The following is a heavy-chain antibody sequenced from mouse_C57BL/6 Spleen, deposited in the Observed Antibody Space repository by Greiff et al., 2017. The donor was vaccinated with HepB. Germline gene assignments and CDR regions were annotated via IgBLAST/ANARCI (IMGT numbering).Heavy chain of an antibody. CDR3: ARRGGYGSSYYFDY. J-gene: IGHJ2*01. D-gene: IGHD1-1*01. CDR2: ISNGGGST. V-gene: IGHV5-12*01. CDR1: GFSFSDYY. Sequence: DVKLVESGGGLVQPGGSLKLSCAASGFSFSDYYMYWVRQTPEKRLEWVAYISNGGGSTYYPDTVKGRFTISRDNAKNTLYLQMSRLKSEDTAMYYCARRGGYGSSYYFDYWGQGTTLTVSS.